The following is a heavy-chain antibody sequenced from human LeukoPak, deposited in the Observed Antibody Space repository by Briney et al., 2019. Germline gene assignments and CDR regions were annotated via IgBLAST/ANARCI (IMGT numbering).Heavy chain of an antibody. V-gene: IGHV3-21*01. J-gene: IGHJ4*02. CDR1: GFTFSSYS. CDR2: ISSSSSYI. CDR3: ARDDGSGSYYWDY. D-gene: IGHD1-26*01. Sequence: GGSLRLSCAASGFTFSSYSMNWVRQAPGKGLEWVSSISSSSSYIYYADSVKGRFTISRDNAKNSLYLQMNSLRAEDTAVYYCARDDGSGSYYWDYWGQGTLVTVSS.